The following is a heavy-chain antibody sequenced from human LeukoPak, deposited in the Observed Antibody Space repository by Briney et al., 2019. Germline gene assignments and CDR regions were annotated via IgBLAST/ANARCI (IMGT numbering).Heavy chain of an antibody. V-gene: IGHV4-4*02. D-gene: IGHD3-22*01. Sequence: PSGTLSLTCAVSGGSISSSNWWSWVREPPGKGLEWIGEIYHSGSTNYNPSLKSRVAISVDKSKNQFSLKLSSVTAADTAVYYCARGGYYDSSGHDYWGQGTLVTVSS. CDR2: IYHSGST. J-gene: IGHJ4*02. CDR1: GGSISSSNW. CDR3: ARGGYYDSSGHDY.